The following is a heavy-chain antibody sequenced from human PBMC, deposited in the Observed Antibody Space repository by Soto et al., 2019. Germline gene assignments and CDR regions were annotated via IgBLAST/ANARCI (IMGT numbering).Heavy chain of an antibody. Sequence: QGQLVESGGGVVQPGRSLSLSCAASGFTFSSYAMHWVRQAPGKGLEWVAVISYDGSNKYYADSVKGRFTISRDNSKNTLYLQMNSLRAEDTAVYYCARAIPGSWLFDYWGQGTLVTVSS. CDR2: ISYDGSNK. CDR3: ARAIPGSWLFDY. D-gene: IGHD2-15*01. V-gene: IGHV3-30-3*01. CDR1: GFTFSSYA. J-gene: IGHJ4*02.